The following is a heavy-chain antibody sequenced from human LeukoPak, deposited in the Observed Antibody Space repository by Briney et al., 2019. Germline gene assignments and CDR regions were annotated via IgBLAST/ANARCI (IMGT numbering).Heavy chain of an antibody. V-gene: IGHV4-39*01. CDR3: ARHLAAAGPDNYYFDY. CDR2: IYYSGST. CDR1: GGSISSSSYY. J-gene: IGHJ4*02. Sequence: SETLSLTCTVSGGSISSSSYYWGWIRRPPGKGLEWIGSIYYSGSTYYNPSLKSRVTISVDTSKNQFSLKLSSVTAADTAVYYCARHLAAAGPDNYYFDYWGQGTLVTVSS. D-gene: IGHD6-13*01.